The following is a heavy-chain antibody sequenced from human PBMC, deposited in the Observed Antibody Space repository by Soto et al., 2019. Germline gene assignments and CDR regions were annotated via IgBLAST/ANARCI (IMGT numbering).Heavy chain of an antibody. V-gene: IGHV1-69*01. CDR3: ARDGGRHSGGIDY. CDR1: GGTFSSYS. J-gene: IGHJ4*02. D-gene: IGHD1-26*01. Sequence: QVQLVQSGAEVKKPGSSVKDSCKASGGTFSSYSINWVRQAPGQGLEWMGEIIPIFGTANYAQKFQGRVTITADESTSTAYMELSSLRSEDTAVYYCARDGGRHSGGIDYWGQGTLVTASS. CDR2: IIPIFGTA.